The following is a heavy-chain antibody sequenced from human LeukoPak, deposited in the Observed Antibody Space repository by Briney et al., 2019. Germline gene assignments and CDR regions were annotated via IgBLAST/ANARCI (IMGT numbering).Heavy chain of an antibody. D-gene: IGHD6-6*01. Sequence: SETLSLTCTVSGYSISSGYYWGWIRQPPGKGLEWIGSIYHSGSTYYNPSLKSRVTISVDTSKNQFSLKLSTVTAADTAVYYCARAFSSSPLDYWGQGTLVTLSS. J-gene: IGHJ4*02. CDR2: IYHSGST. CDR3: ARAFSSSPLDY. CDR1: GYSISSGYY. V-gene: IGHV4-38-2*02.